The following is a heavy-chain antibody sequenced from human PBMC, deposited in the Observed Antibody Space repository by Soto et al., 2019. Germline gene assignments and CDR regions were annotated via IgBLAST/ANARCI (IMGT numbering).Heavy chain of an antibody. V-gene: IGHV3-74*01. J-gene: IGHJ4*02. Sequence: EVQLVESGGGLVQPGGSLRLSCAASGFTFSSYWMHWVRQAPGKGLVWVSRINSDGSSTSYADSVKGRFTISRDNAKNTLDLQMDSLRAEDTAVYYCARRGHSSGLYYFDYWGQGTLVTVSS. D-gene: IGHD6-19*01. CDR2: INSDGSST. CDR1: GFTFSSYW. CDR3: ARRGHSSGLYYFDY.